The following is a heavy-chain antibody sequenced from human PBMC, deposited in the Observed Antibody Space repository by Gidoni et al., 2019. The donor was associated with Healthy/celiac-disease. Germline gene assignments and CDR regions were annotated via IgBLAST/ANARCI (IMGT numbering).Heavy chain of an antibody. CDR2: ISWNSGSI. D-gene: IGHD6-13*01. Sequence: EVQLVESGGGLVQPGRSLRLSCAASGLTFDDYAMHWVRQAPGKGLEWVSGISWNSGSIGYADSVKGRFTISRDNAKNSLYLQMNSLRAEDTALYYCAKAHAVVIAAAADFFDYWGQGTLVTVSS. J-gene: IGHJ4*02. CDR1: GLTFDDYA. V-gene: IGHV3-9*01. CDR3: AKAHAVVIAAAADFFDY.